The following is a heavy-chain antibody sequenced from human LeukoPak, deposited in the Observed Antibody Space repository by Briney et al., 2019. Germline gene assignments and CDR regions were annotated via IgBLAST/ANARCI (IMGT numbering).Heavy chain of an antibody. Sequence: GGSLRLSCTASGFTFSGAWMTWVRQAPGKGLEWVANIREDGTEKNYVDSVKGRFTISRDNAKNSLYLQMNSLRAEDTAVYYCARGTALYYDYVWGSWNYFDYWGQGTLVTVSS. CDR3: ARGTALYYDYVWGSWNYFDY. V-gene: IGHV3-7*01. D-gene: IGHD3-16*01. J-gene: IGHJ4*02. CDR2: IREDGTEK. CDR1: GFTFSGAW.